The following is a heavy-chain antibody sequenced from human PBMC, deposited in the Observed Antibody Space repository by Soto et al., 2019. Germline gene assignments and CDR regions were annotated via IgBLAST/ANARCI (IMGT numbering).Heavy chain of an antibody. V-gene: IGHV3-30*18. J-gene: IGHJ6*02. CDR1: GFTFNNYG. CDR2: ISYDGSNK. CDR3: AKDARAVERYYYYGMDV. Sequence: QVQLVESGGGVVQPGRSLRLSCAASGFTFNNYGMHWVRQAPGKGLEWVAVISYDGSNKYYADSVKGRFTISRDNFKNKLYLQMDSLRAEDTAVYYCAKDARAVERYYYYGMDVWGQGTTVTVSS.